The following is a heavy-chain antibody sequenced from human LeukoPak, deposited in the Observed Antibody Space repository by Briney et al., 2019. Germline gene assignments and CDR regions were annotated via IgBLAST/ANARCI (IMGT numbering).Heavy chain of an antibody. V-gene: IGHV4-39*01. CDR2: IYYSGST. CDR1: GGSISSSSYY. Sequence: PSETLSLTCTVSGGSISSSSYYWGWIRQPPGKGLEWIGSIYYSGSTYYNPSLKSRVTISVDTSKNRFSLKLSSVTAADTAVYYCVTPNYDFWSGDVPWGQGTLVTVSS. D-gene: IGHD3-3*01. CDR3: VTPNYDFWSGDVP. J-gene: IGHJ5*02.